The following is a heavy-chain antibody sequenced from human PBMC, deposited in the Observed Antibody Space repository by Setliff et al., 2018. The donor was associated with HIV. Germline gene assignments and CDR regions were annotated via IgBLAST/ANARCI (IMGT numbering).Heavy chain of an antibody. V-gene: IGHV3-43*01. J-gene: IGHJ4*02. CDR2: ISWDGGST. D-gene: IGHD3-3*01. CDR3: AKDRQSFDYFDY. CDR1: GFMFEDYA. Sequence: LSLSCAASGFMFEDYAMHWVRQAPGKGLEWVSLISWDGGSTYYADSVKGRFTISRDNSKNSLYLQMNSLRTEDTALYYCAKDRQSFDYFDYWGQGTLVTVSS.